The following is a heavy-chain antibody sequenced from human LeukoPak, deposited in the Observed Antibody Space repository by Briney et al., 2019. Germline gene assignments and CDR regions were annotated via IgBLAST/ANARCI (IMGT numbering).Heavy chain of an antibody. V-gene: IGHV4-34*01. CDR3: AREGVVGAYGHFDY. J-gene: IGHJ4*02. D-gene: IGHD2-15*01. CDR2: INHSGST. Sequence: SETLSLTCAVYGGSFSGYYWSWIRQPPGKGLEWIGEINHSGSTNYNPSLKSRVTISVDTSKNQLSLKLSSVTAADTAVYYCAREGVVGAYGHFDYWGQGTLVTVSS. CDR1: GGSFSGYY.